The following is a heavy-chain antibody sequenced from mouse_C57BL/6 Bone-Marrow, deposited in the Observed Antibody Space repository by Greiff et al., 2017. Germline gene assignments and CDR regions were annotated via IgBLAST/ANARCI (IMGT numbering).Heavy chain of an antibody. V-gene: IGHV5-4*01. CDR3: ARGASYYFDY. CDR1: GFTFSSYA. Sequence: EVHLLESGGGLVKPGGSLKLSCAASGFTFSSYAMSWVRQTPGQRLEWVAIISDFGSYTYYPDNVKGRFTISRDNAKNTLYLQLSHLRSVDTAMFDCARGASYYFDYWGQGTTLTVSS. CDR2: ISDFGSYT. J-gene: IGHJ2*01.